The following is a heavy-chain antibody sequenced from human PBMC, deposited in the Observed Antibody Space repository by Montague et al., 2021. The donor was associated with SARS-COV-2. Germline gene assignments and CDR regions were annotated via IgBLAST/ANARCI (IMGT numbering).Heavy chain of an antibody. V-gene: IGHV4-39*01. CDR1: GGSFSSGDSY. CDR2: LHYAGSA. Sequence: SDTLSLTRSVSGGSFSSGDSYWGWLRQAPGKGLEWIGDLHYAGSAYYNPSLRSRVTISADTSKNQFSLKLNSVTAADTAVYYCVATYNGNWYYFDYWGQGTLVTVSP. J-gene: IGHJ4*02. CDR3: VATYNGNWYYFDY. D-gene: IGHD6-13*01.